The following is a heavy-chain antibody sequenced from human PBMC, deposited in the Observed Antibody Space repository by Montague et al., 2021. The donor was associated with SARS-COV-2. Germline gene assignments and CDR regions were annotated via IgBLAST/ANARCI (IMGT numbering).Heavy chain of an antibody. CDR2: VSHSGST. CDR3: ASCSIVWSILDV. V-gene: IGHV4-34*01. Sequence: SETLSLTCPVYGGSFSGYYWSWIRQFSGKGLEWIWEVSHSGSTNYNPSLKSRVTISIDSSKNHFSLQLRSVTAADTAVYYCASCSIVWSILDVWGQGSTVTVSS. D-gene: IGHD6-19*01. CDR1: GGSFSGYY. J-gene: IGHJ6*02.